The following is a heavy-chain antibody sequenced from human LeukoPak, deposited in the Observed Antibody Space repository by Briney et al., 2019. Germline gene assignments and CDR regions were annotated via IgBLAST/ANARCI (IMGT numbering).Heavy chain of an antibody. CDR2: ISSDSTYI. CDR3: ARDYYGDYYFDF. J-gene: IGHJ4*02. CDR1: GFTFSSYS. V-gene: IGHV3-21*01. D-gene: IGHD4-17*01. Sequence: GGSLRLSCAASGFTFSSYSMNWVRQAPGKGLEWVSSISSDSTYINYADSVKGRFTISRDNAKNSLYLQMNCLRDEGTAVYYCARDYYGDYYFDFWGQGTLVTVSS.